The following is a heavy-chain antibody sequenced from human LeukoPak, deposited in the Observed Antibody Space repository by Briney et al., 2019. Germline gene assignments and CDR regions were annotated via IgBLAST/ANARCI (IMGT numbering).Heavy chain of an antibody. CDR3: ARAPKRAWFFDL. D-gene: IGHD5-24*01. CDR1: GGSFNTQW. Sequence: GEALQLSCKASGGSFNTQWMGGGRQLPGKGLEWMGLIYPGASDSIYSPSLQGRVIFSVDKSLNTAYLQWTSLKASDTAMYYCARAPKRAWFFDLWGRGTLVTVSS. CDR2: IYPGASDS. J-gene: IGHJ2*01. V-gene: IGHV5-51*01.